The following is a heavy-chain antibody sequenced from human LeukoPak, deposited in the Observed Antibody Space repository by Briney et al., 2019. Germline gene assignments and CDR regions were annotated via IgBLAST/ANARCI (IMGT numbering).Heavy chain of an antibody. CDR3: ARDERLGSDYFIGPDY. J-gene: IGHJ4*02. Sequence: ASVKVSCKASGYTFTRYAMNWVRQAPGQGLEWMGWINTNTGNPTYAQGFTGRFVFSLDTSVSTAYLQISGLKAEDTAVYYCARDERLGSDYFIGPDYWGQGTLVTVSS. CDR1: GYTFTRYA. D-gene: IGHD3-22*01. CDR2: INTNTGNP. V-gene: IGHV7-4-1*02.